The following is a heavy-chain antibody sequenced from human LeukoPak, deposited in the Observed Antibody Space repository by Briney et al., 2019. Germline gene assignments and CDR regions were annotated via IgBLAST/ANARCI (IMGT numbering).Heavy chain of an antibody. CDR1: GFTFDDYT. V-gene: IGHV3-43*01. D-gene: IGHD3-9*01. CDR2: ITRDAGTT. CDR3: ANEKTLTFDY. J-gene: IGHJ4*02. Sequence: GGSLRLSCAASGFTFDDYTMHWVRQTPGKGLEWLSLITRDAGTTYYADSVKGRFTISRDNSDNSLYLQMNDLRTEDTALYYCANEKTLTFDYWGRGTLVTVAS.